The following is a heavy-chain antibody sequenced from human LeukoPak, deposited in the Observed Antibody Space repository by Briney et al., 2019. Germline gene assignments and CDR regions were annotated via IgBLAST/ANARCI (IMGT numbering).Heavy chain of an antibody. J-gene: IGHJ4*02. CDR1: GFTFSSYS. Sequence: PGGSLRLSCAASGFTFSSYSMNWVRQAPGKGLEWVSHISSSSSTIYYADSVKGRLTISRDNAKNSLYLQMNSLRDEDTAVYYCARDEAHSSIWYGVDYWGQGTLDPVSS. D-gene: IGHD6-13*01. V-gene: IGHV3-48*02. CDR3: ARDEAHSSIWYGVDY. CDR2: ISSSSSTI.